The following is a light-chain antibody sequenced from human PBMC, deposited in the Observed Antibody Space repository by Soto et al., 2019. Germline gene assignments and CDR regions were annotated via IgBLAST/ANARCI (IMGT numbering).Light chain of an antibody. CDR3: QQYVTSPWA. Sequence: EIVITQPPATLSVSPGERATLSCRASQSVSSSFLAWYQQKPGQAPRLLIYGASNRATGIPDRFSGSGSGTDFTLTISRLEPEDFAVYYCQQYVTSPWAFGQGTKVDIK. CDR1: QSVSSSF. V-gene: IGKV3-20*01. CDR2: GAS. J-gene: IGKJ1*01.